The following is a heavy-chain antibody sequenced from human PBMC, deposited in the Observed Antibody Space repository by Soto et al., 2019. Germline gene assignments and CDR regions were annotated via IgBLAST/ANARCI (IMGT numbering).Heavy chain of an antibody. Sequence: GESLKISCKGSGCRFTSYWISWVRQMPGKGLEWMGRIDPSDSYTNYSPSFQGHVTISADKSISPAYLQWSSLKASDTAMYYCALLQAAAGDNDRTFDYWGQGPLVTVSS. D-gene: IGHD6-13*01. J-gene: IGHJ4*02. CDR3: ALLQAAAGDNDRTFDY. V-gene: IGHV5-10-1*01. CDR1: GCRFTSYW. CDR2: IDPSDSYT.